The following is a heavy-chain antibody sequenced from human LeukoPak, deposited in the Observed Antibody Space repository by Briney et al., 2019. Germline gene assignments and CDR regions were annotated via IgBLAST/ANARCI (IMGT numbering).Heavy chain of an antibody. J-gene: IGHJ4*02. CDR3: AREKLGDYYGPPQNYFDY. D-gene: IGHD2-21*02. CDR1: GFTFSSYS. CDR2: ISSSSSYI. Sequence: GGSLRLSCAASGFTFSSYSMNWVRQAPGKGLEWVSSISSSSSYIYYADSVKGRFTISRDNAKNSLYLQMNSLRAEDTAVYYCAREKLGDYYGPPQNYFDYWGQGTLVTVSS. V-gene: IGHV3-21*01.